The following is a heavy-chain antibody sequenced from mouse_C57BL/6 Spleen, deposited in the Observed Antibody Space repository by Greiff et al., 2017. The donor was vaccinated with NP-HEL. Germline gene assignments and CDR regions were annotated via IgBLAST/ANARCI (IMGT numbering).Heavy chain of an antibody. Sequence: EVKLMESGEGLVKPGGSLKLSCAASGFTFSSYAMSWVRQTPEKRLEWVAYISSGGDYINYADTLKGRFTISRDNARNTLYLQMSSLKSEDTAMYYCTREGNYDYAMDYWGQGTSVTVSS. J-gene: IGHJ4*01. V-gene: IGHV5-9-1*02. CDR3: TREGNYDYAMDY. CDR1: GFTFSSYA. CDR2: ISSGGDYI. D-gene: IGHD2-1*01.